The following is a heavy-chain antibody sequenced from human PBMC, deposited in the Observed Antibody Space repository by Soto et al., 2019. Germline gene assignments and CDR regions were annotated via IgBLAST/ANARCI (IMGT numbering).Heavy chain of an antibody. CDR2: INPNSGGT. Sequence: ASVKVSCKASGYTFTGYYMHWLRQAPGQGLEWMGWINPNSGGTNYAQKFQGWVTMTRDTSISTAYMELSRLRSDDTAVYYCATSGEYYYYGMDVWGQGTTVTVSS. V-gene: IGHV1-2*04. CDR1: GYTFTGYY. J-gene: IGHJ6*02. CDR3: ATSGEYYYYGMDV. D-gene: IGHD3-10*01.